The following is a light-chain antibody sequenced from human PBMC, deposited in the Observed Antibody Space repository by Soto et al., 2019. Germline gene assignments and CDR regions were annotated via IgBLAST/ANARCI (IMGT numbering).Light chain of an antibody. CDR2: AAS. Sequence: DFQMTQSPSSLAASVGDTVTISCLAAQDISNFLAWYQQRPGKVPKLLIYAASTLQSGVPSRFSGSGSGTDFTLTICSLQPEDAATSFCQRYRGVFRTFGQGTKVEI. V-gene: IGKV1-27*01. CDR3: QRYRGVFRT. CDR1: QDISNF. J-gene: IGKJ1*01.